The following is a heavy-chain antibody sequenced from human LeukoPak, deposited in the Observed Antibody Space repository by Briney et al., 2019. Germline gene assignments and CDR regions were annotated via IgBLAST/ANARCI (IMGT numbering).Heavy chain of an antibody. Sequence: PGGSLRLSCAASGFTFSSYSMNWVRQAPGKGLEWVSSISSSSSYIYYADSVKGRFTISRDNAKNSLYLQMNSLRAEDTAVYYSARDNGTLIWFGKKLGLGYWGQGTLVTVSS. CDR1: GFTFSSYS. J-gene: IGHJ4*02. V-gene: IGHV3-21*01. CDR3: ARDNGTLIWFGKKLGLGY. CDR2: ISSSSSYI. D-gene: IGHD3-10*01.